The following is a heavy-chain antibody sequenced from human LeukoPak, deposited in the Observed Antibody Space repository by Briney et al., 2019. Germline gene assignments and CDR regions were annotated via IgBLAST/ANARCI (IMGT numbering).Heavy chain of an antibody. CDR2: IYSSGST. D-gene: IGHD1-14*01. Sequence: PSQTLSLTCTVSGGSISSGGYYWSWIRQHPGKGLEWIGYIYSSGSTYYNPSLKSRVTISAATSKSQFSLKLSSVTAADTAVYYCARGVANPFDYWGQGTLVTVSS. V-gene: IGHV4-31*03. CDR3: ARGVANPFDY. CDR1: GGSISSGGYY. J-gene: IGHJ4*02.